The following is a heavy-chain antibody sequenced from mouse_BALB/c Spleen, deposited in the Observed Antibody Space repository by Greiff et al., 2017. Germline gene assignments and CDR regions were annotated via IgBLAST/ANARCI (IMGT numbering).Heavy chain of an antibody. V-gene: IGHV10-1*02. CDR1: GFTFNTYA. CDR3: VRHEYGNWYFDV. J-gene: IGHJ1*01. Sequence: EVQVVESGGGLVQPKGSLKLSCAASGFTFNTYAMNWVRQAPGKGLEWVARIRSKSNNYATYYADSVKDRFTISRDDSQSMLYLQMNNLKTEDTAMYYCVRHEYGNWYFDVWGAGTTVTVSS. CDR2: IRSKSNNYAT. D-gene: IGHD2-10*02.